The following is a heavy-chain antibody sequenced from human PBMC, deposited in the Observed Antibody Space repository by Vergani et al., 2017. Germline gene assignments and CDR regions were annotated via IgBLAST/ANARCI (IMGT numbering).Heavy chain of an antibody. J-gene: IGHJ4*02. V-gene: IGHV1-24*01. CDR2: FDPEDGET. Sequence: QVQLVQSGAEVKKPGASVKVSCKVSGYIFTELSIHWVRQAPGKGLEWMGGFDPEDGETIYAQKFQGRVTITADESTSTAYMELNSLRAEDTAVYYCARGGGLHYYGSGSSRIFDYWGQGTLVTVSS. CDR1: GYIFTELS. CDR3: ARGGGLHYYGSGSSRIFDY. D-gene: IGHD3-10*01.